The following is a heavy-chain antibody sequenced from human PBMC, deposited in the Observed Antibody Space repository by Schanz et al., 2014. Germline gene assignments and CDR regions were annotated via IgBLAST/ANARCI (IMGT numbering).Heavy chain of an antibody. D-gene: IGHD5-12*01. V-gene: IGHV3-23*04. CDR3: ARDEGKDGYNLAFDV. CDR2: ISARGEVS. Sequence: EVRLVESGGGLVQPGGSLRLSCVASGFNFYTSAMTWVRQAPGKGLEWVSVISARGEVSKYSDSVKGRFTISRDNSKDMVFLQMNSLRVKDTAIYYCARDEGKDGYNLAFDVWGQGTLVTVS. J-gene: IGHJ3*01. CDR1: GFNFYTSA.